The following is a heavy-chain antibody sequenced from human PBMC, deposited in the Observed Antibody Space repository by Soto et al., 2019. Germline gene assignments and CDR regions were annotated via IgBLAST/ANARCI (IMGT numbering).Heavy chain of an antibody. V-gene: IGHV3-23*01. D-gene: IGHD2-8*01. CDR1: GFAFPNYA. CDR2: VTGSGSTA. CDR3: AKPRVYCTNGVCPDAT. Sequence: GGSLRLSCAASGFAFPNYAMTWVRQAPGKGLEWVSAVTGSGSTAFYADSVKGRFTISRDNSNYTLYLQMDSLRAEDTALYFCAKPRVYCTNGVCPDATWGEGVLVTVSS. J-gene: IGHJ5*02.